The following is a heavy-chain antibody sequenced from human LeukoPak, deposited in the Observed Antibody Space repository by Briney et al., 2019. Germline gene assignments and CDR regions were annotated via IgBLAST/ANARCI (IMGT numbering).Heavy chain of an antibody. CDR3: ARGRDLAARRGD. CDR2: ISSSSSYI. D-gene: IGHD6-6*01. Sequence: PGGSLRLSCAASGFTFSSYSMNWVRQAPGKGLEWVSSISSSSSYIYYADSVKGRFTISRDNAKNSLYLQMNSLRAEDTAVYYCARGRDLAARRGDWGQGTLVTVS. V-gene: IGHV3-21*01. J-gene: IGHJ4*02. CDR1: GFTFSSYS.